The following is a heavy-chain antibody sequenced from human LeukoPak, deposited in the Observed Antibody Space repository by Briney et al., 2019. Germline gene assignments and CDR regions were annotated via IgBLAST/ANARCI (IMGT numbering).Heavy chain of an antibody. CDR1: GGSISSGSYY. CDR3: AAYSSSWYDY. CDR2: IYTSGST. Sequence: SETLSLTCTVSGGSISSGSYYCSWIRQPAGKGLEWIGRIYTSGSTNYNPSLKSRVTISVDTSKNQFSLKLSSVTAADTAVYYCAAYSSSWYDYWGQGTLVTVSS. V-gene: IGHV4-61*02. J-gene: IGHJ4*02. D-gene: IGHD6-13*01.